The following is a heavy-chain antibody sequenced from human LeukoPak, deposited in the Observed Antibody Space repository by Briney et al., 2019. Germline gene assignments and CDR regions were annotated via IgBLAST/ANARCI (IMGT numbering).Heavy chain of an antibody. Sequence: ASVKVSCKASGYTFTGYYMHWVRQAPGQGLEWMGRINPNSGGTNYAQKFQGRVTMTRDTSISTAYMELSRLRSDDTAVYYCARRRKYCSSTSCYSAGGFDYWGQGTLVTVSS. CDR2: INPNSGGT. CDR1: GYTFTGYY. J-gene: IGHJ4*02. V-gene: IGHV1-2*06. CDR3: ARRRKYCSSTSCYSAGGFDY. D-gene: IGHD2-2*01.